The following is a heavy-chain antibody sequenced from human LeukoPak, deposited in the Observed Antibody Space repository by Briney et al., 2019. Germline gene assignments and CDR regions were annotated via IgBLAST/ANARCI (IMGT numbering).Heavy chain of an antibody. J-gene: IGHJ4*02. V-gene: IGHV3-48*02. Sequence: GGSLRLSCAASGFTFSSYRMNWVRQAPGKGLEWVSYISTSSSTIYYADSVKGRFTISRDNAKNSLYLQMNSLRDEDTAVYYCARDSGPGDYGDYFDFWGQGTPVTVSS. CDR1: GFTFSSYR. D-gene: IGHD4/OR15-4a*01. CDR2: ISTSSSTI. CDR3: ARDSGPGDYGDYFDF.